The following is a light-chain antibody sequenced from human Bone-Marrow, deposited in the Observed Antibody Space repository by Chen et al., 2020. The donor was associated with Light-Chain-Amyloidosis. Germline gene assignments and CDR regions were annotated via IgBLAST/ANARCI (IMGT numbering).Light chain of an antibody. CDR3: QVWDRSSDRPV. Sequence: SYVLTQSSSVSVAPGQTVTMACGGNIIVSTSVHWYQQTPGQAPLLVVYDDSDRPSGIPERLSGSNSGNTATLTISRVEAGDEADYYCQVWDRSSDRPVFGRGTKLTVL. CDR1: IIVSTS. CDR2: DDS. J-gene: IGLJ3*02. V-gene: IGLV3-21*02.